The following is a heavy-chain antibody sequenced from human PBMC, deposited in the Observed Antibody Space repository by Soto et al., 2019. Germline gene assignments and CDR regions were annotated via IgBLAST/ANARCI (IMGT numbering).Heavy chain of an antibody. Sequence: LRLSCAASGFTFSSYGMHWVRQAPGKGLEWVAVISYDGSNKYYADSVKGRFTISRDNSKNTLYLQMNSLRAEDTAVYYCARYSGSYDAFDIWGQGTMVTVSS. CDR3: ARYSGSYDAFDI. D-gene: IGHD1-26*01. V-gene: IGHV3-30*03. J-gene: IGHJ3*02. CDR2: ISYDGSNK. CDR1: GFTFSSYG.